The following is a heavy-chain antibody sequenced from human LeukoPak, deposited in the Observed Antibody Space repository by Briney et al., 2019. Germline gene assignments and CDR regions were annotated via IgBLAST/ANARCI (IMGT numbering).Heavy chain of an antibody. Sequence: KPSETPSLTCTVSGGSISSSSYYWGWIRQPPGKGLEWIGSIYYSGSTYYNPSLKSRVTISVDTSKNQFSLKLSSVTAADTAVYYCARGLRQLVLYYYYYYMDVWGKGTTVTVSS. V-gene: IGHV4-39*07. CDR2: IYYSGST. J-gene: IGHJ6*03. D-gene: IGHD6-6*01. CDR3: ARGLRQLVLYYYYYYMDV. CDR1: GGSISSSSYY.